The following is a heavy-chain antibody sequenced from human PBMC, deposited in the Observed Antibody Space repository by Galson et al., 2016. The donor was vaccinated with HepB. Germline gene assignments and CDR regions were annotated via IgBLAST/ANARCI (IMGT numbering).Heavy chain of an antibody. Sequence: SETLSLTCAVYGGSLSGYYWNWIRQPPGKGLEWIGEINHSGSTNYNPSLKSRVTISLDTSKKQLSLKLNSVTAADTAVYYCARSGGNRRDPVQKGCSGGSCRPRNWYFDLWGRGTLVTVSS. V-gene: IGHV4-34*01. J-gene: IGHJ2*01. CDR2: INHSGST. CDR1: GGSLSGYY. CDR3: ARSGGNRRDPVQKGCSGGSCRPRNWYFDL. D-gene: IGHD2-15*01.